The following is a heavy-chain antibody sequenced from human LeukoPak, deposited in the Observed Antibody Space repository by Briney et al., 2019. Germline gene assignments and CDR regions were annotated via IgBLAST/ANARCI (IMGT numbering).Heavy chain of an antibody. CDR3: AKGPILIVGDYFDQ. D-gene: IGHD1-26*01. J-gene: IGHJ4*02. CDR2: ISGGGDST. Sequence: PGGSLRLSCAASGFTFNNYAMTWVRQAPGKGLEWVSGISGGGDSTLYADSVTGRFTISRDNSKNTLYLQTSSLRAEDTAIYYWAKGPILIVGDYFDQGGQGPLVPVSS. CDR1: GFTFNNYA. V-gene: IGHV3-23*01.